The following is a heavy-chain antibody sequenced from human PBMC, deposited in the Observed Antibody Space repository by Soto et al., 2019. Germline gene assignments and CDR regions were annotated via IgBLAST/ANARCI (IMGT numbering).Heavy chain of an antibody. D-gene: IGHD1-1*01. CDR1: GGSISRYY. V-gene: IGHV4-59*08. J-gene: IGHJ6*02. CDR2: IYYSGST. CDR3: ARSTTKYGMDV. Sequence: PSETLSLTCTVSGGSISRYYWSWIRQPPGKGLEWIGYIYYSGSTNYNPSLKSRVTISVDTSKNQFSLKLSSVTAADTAVYYCARSTTKYGMDVWGQGTTVTVSS.